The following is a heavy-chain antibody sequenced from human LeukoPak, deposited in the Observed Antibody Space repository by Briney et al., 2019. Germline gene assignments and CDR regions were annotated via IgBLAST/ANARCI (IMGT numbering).Heavy chain of an antibody. CDR1: GFTFSSYG. Sequence: PGGSLRLSCAASGFTFSSYGMHWVRQAPGKGLEWVAVISYDGSNKYYADSVKGRFTISRDNSKNTLYLQMNSLRAEDTAVYYCATLGYCSSTSCRGDYWGQGTLVTVSS. CDR2: ISYDGSNK. V-gene: IGHV3-30*03. J-gene: IGHJ4*02. D-gene: IGHD2-2*01. CDR3: ATLGYCSSTSCRGDY.